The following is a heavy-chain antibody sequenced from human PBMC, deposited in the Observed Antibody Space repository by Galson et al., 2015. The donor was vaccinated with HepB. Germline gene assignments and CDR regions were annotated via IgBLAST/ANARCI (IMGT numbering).Heavy chain of an antibody. Sequence: SLRLSCAASGFTFSSYGMHWVRQAPGKGLEWVSYISSSSSTIYYADSVKGRFTISRDNAKNSLYLQMNSLRDEDTAVYYCASRSGYDILTGYAPFDYWGQGTLVTVSS. CDR3: ASRSGYDILTGYAPFDY. J-gene: IGHJ4*02. CDR1: GFTFSSYG. V-gene: IGHV3-48*02. CDR2: ISSSSSTI. D-gene: IGHD3-9*01.